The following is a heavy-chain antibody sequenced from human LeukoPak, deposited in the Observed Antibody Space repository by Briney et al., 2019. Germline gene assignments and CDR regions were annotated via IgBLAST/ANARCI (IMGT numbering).Heavy chain of an antibody. V-gene: IGHV4-59*01. D-gene: IGHD6-19*01. CDR3: ARGYTSGWSPALDI. Sequence: SETLSLTCTVSGGSISSYYWTWIRQPPGKGLEWIGYIYFSGSNNYNPYLKNRVTFSVDTSKNQCSLNLSSVTAADTAVYYCARGYTSGWSPALDIWGQGTMVSVSS. CDR2: IYFSGSN. J-gene: IGHJ3*02. CDR1: GGSISSYY.